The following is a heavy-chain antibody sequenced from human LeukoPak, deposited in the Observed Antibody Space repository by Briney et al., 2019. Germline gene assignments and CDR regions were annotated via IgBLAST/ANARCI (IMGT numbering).Heavy chain of an antibody. J-gene: IGHJ5*02. CDR2: INHSGST. CDR1: GGSFSGYY. Sequence: SETLSLTCAVYGGSFSGYYWSWIRQPPGKGLEWIGEINHSGSTNYNPSLKSRVTISVDTSKNQFSLKLSSVTAADTAVYYCARGRRITVKYSSSWRTEHGNNWFDPWGQGTLVTVSS. D-gene: IGHD6-13*01. V-gene: IGHV4-34*01. CDR3: ARGRRITVKYSSSWRTEHGNNWFDP.